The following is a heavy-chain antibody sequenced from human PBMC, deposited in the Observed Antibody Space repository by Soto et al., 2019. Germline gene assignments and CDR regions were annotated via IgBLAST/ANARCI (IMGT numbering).Heavy chain of an antibody. D-gene: IGHD2-15*01. CDR3: ARVVVAAMDV. CDR1: GGSIINSNW. Sequence: QVQLQESGPGLVKPSGTLSLTCAVSGGSIINSNWWSWVRQPPGKGLEWIGEIYHSGDTNYNPSLKSRLTMSVDKSKNQFYLKVSSVTAADTAVYYCARVVVAAMDVWGQGTTVTVSS. J-gene: IGHJ6*02. V-gene: IGHV4-4*02. CDR2: IYHSGDT.